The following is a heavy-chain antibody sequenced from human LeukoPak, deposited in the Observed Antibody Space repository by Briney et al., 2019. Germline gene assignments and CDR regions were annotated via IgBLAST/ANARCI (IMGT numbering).Heavy chain of an antibody. V-gene: IGHV4-59*08. CDR2: IYYSGST. CDR1: GGSISSYY. D-gene: IGHD2-8*01. J-gene: IGHJ3*02. CDR3: ARRSMRAFDI. Sequence: PSETLSLTCTVSGGSISSYYWSWIRQPPGKGLEWIGYIYYSGSTNYNPSLRSRVTISVDTSKNQFSLKLSSVTAADTAVYYCARRSMRAFDIWGQGTMVTVSS.